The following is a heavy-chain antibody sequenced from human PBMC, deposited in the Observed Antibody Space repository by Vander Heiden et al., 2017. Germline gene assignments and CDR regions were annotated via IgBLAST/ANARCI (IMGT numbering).Heavy chain of an antibody. CDR3: AKDRFSTTRYPFDY. J-gene: IGHJ4*02. CDR2: ISYDGSNK. CDR1: GFTFSSYG. D-gene: IGHD6-13*01. Sequence: QVQLVESGGGVVQPGRSLRLSCAASGFTFSSYGMHWVRQAPGKGLEWVAVISYDGSNKYYAASVKGRFTISRDNSKNTLYLQMNSLRAEDTAVYYCAKDRFSTTRYPFDYWGQGTLVTVSS. V-gene: IGHV3-30*18.